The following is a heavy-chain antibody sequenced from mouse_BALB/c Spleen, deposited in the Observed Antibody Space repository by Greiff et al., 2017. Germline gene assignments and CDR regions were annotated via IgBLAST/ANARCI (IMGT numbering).Heavy chain of an antibody. CDR1: GFTFSSFG. CDR3: ARSEYGLYYFDY. V-gene: IGHV5-17*02. Sequence: EVQRVESGGGLVQPGGSRKLSCAASGFTFSSFGMHWVRQAPEKGLEWVAYISSGSSTIYYADTVKGRFTISRDNPKNTLFLQMTSLRSEDTAMYYCARSEYGLYYFDYWGQGTTLTVSS. CDR2: ISSGSSTI. J-gene: IGHJ2*01. D-gene: IGHD2-10*02.